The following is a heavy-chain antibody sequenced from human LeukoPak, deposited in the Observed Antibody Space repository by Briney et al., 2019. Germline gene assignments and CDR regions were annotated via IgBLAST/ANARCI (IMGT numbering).Heavy chain of an antibody. J-gene: IGHJ3*02. CDR2: TSGSGGST. V-gene: IGHV3-23*01. D-gene: IGHD3-22*01. Sequence: GGSLRLSCAASGFTFGNYAMTWVRQALGKGLDWVSTTSGSGGSTYYADSVKGRFTFSRDNSKNTLYLQMNSLRDEDTAVYYCARVDWMIGAFDIWGQGTMVTVSS. CDR3: ARVDWMIGAFDI. CDR1: GFTFGNYA.